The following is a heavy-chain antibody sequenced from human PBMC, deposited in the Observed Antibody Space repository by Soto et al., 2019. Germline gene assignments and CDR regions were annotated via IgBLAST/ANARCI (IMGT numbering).Heavy chain of an antibody. D-gene: IGHD3-16*01. CDR3: ARESLGAKGASH. CDR2: IIPIIRVT. V-gene: IGHV1-69*17. Sequence: QVQLVQSGAEVKRPGSSVKVSCESSGDTFNSYLISWVRQAPGQGLEWMGGIIPIIRVTHYAQKFQGRVTISALSSTGTAYMELTNLGFEDTALYYCARESLGAKGASHWGQGTLVTVSP. J-gene: IGHJ4*02. CDR1: GDTFNSYL.